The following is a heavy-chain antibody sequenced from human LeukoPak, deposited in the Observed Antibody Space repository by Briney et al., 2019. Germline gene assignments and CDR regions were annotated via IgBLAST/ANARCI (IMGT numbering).Heavy chain of an antibody. CDR2: IIPIFGTA. Sequence: ASVKVSCKASGGTFSSYAISWVRQAPGQGLEWMGGIIPIFGTANYAQKLQGRVTITTDESTSTAYMELSGLRSEDTAVYYCARLSHYDSSGYHDAFDIWGQGTMVTVSS. D-gene: IGHD3-22*01. CDR1: GGTFSSYA. CDR3: ARLSHYDSSGYHDAFDI. V-gene: IGHV1-69*05. J-gene: IGHJ3*02.